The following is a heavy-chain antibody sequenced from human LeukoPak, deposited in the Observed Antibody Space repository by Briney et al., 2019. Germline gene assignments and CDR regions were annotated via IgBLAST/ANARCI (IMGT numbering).Heavy chain of an antibody. CDR2: INHSGST. J-gene: IGHJ6*02. D-gene: IGHD2-15*01. CDR1: GGSLSGYY. V-gene: IGHV4-34*01. CDR3: ARVHPIVVVVAATYYYYYGMDV. Sequence: PSETLSLTCAVYGGSLSGYYWSWIRQPPGKGLEWIGEINHSGSTNYNPSLKSRVTISVDTSKNQFSLKLSSVTAADTAVYYCARVHPIVVVVAATYYYYYGMDVWGQGTTVTVSS.